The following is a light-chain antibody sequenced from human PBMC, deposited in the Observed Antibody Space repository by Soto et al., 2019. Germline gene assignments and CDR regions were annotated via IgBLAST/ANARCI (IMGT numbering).Light chain of an antibody. CDR1: SSDVGGYNY. CDR3: SSYTSSFKLAV. J-gene: IGLJ1*01. Sequence: QSVLTQPASVSGSPGQSITIFCTGTSSDVGGYNYVSWYQQHPGSAPKLMIYDVSSRPSGVSNRFSGSKSGNTASLTISGLQAEYELDYSCSSYTSSFKLAVFGSGTKVPVL. CDR2: DVS. V-gene: IGLV2-14*03.